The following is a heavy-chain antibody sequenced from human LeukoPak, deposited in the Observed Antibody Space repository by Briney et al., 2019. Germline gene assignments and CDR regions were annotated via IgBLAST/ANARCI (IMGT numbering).Heavy chain of an antibody. CDR2: INHSGST. V-gene: IGHV4-34*01. CDR1: GGSFSGYY. Sequence: SETLSLTCAVYGGSFSGYYWSWIRQPPGKGLEWIGEINHSGSTNYNPSLKSRVTISVDTSKNQFSLKLSSVTAADTAVYYCARGITIFGVVIGPDAFDIWGQGTMVTVSS. CDR3: ARGITIFGVVIGPDAFDI. D-gene: IGHD3-3*01. J-gene: IGHJ3*02.